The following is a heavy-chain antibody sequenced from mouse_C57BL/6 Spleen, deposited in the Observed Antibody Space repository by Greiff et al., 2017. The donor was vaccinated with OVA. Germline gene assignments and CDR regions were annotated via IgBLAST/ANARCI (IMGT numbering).Heavy chain of an antibody. CDR3: ARWAVTPPFDY. J-gene: IGHJ2*01. Sequence: EVKLMESGGGLVQPGGSLSLSCAASGFTFTDYYMSWVRQPPGKALEWLGFIRNKANGYTTEYSASVKGRFTISRANSQSILYLQMNALRAEDSATYYCARWAVTPPFDYWGQGTTLTVSS. V-gene: IGHV7-3*01. CDR2: IRNKANGYTT. CDR1: GFTFTDYY. D-gene: IGHD2-2*01.